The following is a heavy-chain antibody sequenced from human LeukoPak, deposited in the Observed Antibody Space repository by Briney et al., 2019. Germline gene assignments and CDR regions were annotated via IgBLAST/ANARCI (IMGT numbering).Heavy chain of an antibody. J-gene: IGHJ3*02. D-gene: IGHD6-19*01. V-gene: IGHV3-30*18. CDR1: GFTFSSYA. CDR2: ISYDGSNK. CDR3: ANEQCLVRAFDI. Sequence: GGSLRLSCTASGFTFSSYAMHWVRQAPGKGLEWVAVISYDGSNKYYADSVKGRFTISRDNSKNTLYLQMNSLRAEDTAVYYCANEQCLVRAFDIWGQGTMVTVSS.